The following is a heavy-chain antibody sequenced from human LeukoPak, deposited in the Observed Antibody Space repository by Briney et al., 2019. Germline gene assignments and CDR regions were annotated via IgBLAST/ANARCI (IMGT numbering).Heavy chain of an antibody. Sequence: GGALRLSCAPSVFTFSSYWMHWVRQAPGKGLVWVSRINIDVISTSYADSVKSRFTISRDNAKNTLYLQMNSLRAEDTAVYYCARLPNYYGAGSVGYGLVVWGQGTTVTVSS. J-gene: IGHJ6*02. V-gene: IGHV3-74*01. D-gene: IGHD3-10*01. CDR1: VFTFSSYW. CDR2: INIDVIST. CDR3: ARLPNYYGAGSVGYGLVV.